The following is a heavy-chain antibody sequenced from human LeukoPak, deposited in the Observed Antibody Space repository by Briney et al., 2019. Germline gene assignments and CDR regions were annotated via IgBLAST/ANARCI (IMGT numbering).Heavy chain of an antibody. J-gene: IGHJ5*02. Sequence: SETLSLTCTVSGASVSSDYWSWIRQSPGKGLEWIGDIYHSGHTMSNPSLKSRVSLSLDTSNNQFSLKLSSVTAADTAVYYCARHPFQYPFDHWGQGTVVSVSS. CDR1: GASVSSDY. V-gene: IGHV4-59*08. CDR2: IYHSGHT. CDR3: ARHPFQYPFDH. D-gene: IGHD2/OR15-2a*01.